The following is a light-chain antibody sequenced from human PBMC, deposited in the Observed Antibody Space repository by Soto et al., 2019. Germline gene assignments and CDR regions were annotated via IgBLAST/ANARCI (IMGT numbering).Light chain of an antibody. CDR1: QSVSSY. V-gene: IGKV3-11*01. CDR2: DAS. Sequence: EIVLTQSPATLSLSPGERATLSCRASQSVSSYLAWYQQKPGQAPRLLIYDASTRATGIPARFSGSGSGTDFSLTISSRVAEDVAVDYCQQRSNRSGFTFGHGTKVDIK. CDR3: QQRSNRSGFT. J-gene: IGKJ3*01.